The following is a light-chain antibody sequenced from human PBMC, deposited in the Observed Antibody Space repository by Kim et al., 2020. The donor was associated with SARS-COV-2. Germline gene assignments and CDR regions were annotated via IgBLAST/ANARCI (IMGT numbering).Light chain of an antibody. CDR1: NNDSHS. Sequence: APGQTASITSRENNNDSHSVHWYQQKPGQAPVLVIYYDSYRPSGSPGRFSGSKAATTATLIISSVEAEDDADYYCQVWDTDTDDYVFGTGTKVTVL. V-gene: IGLV3-21*01. J-gene: IGLJ1*01. CDR3: QVWDTDTDDYV. CDR2: YDS.